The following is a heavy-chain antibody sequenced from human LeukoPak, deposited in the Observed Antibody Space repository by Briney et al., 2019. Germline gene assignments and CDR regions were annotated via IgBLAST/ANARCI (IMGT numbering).Heavy chain of an antibody. Sequence: SETLSLTCTVSGGSISSYYWSWIRQPPGKGLEWIGYIYYSGSTNYNPSLKSRVTISVDTSKNQFSLKLSSVTAADTAVYYCARFDYYGSGSSKGFYYYYYMDVWGKGTTVTISS. V-gene: IGHV4-59*01. CDR1: GGSISSYY. CDR3: ARFDYYGSGSSKGFYYYYYMDV. D-gene: IGHD3-10*01. J-gene: IGHJ6*03. CDR2: IYYSGST.